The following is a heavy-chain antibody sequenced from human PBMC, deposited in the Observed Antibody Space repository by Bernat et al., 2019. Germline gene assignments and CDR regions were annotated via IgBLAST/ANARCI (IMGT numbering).Heavy chain of an antibody. J-gene: IGHJ4*01. CDR2: IYYSGST. V-gene: IGHV4-39*01. CDR1: GGSISSSSYY. Sequence: QLQLQESGPGLVKPSETLSLTCTVSGGSISSSSYYWGWIRQPPGKGLEWIGSIYYSGSTYYNPSLKSRVTISVDTSKNQFSLKLSSVTAADTAVYYCARLLRSLYYFDYWGHGTLVTVSS. D-gene: IGHD3-3*01. CDR3: ARLLRSLYYFDY.